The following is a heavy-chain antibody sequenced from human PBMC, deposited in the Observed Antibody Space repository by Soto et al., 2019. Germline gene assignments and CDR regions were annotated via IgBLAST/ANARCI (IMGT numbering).Heavy chain of an antibody. CDR1: GVTFSSYW. Sequence: VGSLRLSCVASGVTFSSYWMHWVRQVPGKEPVWVSFIDSYGSSTKYADSVGGRFTISRDNAKNTLYLLMNSLRVEDTAVYYCVRGLGNSDHWGQGTLVTVSS. J-gene: IGHJ4*02. CDR2: IDSYGSST. V-gene: IGHV3-74*03. CDR3: VRGLGNSDH.